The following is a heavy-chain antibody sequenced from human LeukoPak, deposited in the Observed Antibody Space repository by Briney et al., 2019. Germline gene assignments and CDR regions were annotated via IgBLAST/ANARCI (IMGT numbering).Heavy chain of an antibody. D-gene: IGHD5-18*01. V-gene: IGHV4-39*01. J-gene: IGHJ4*02. CDR1: GGSISSSSYY. Sequence: SEILSLTCTVSGGSISSSSYYWGWIRQPPGKGLEWIGSIYYSGSTYYNPSLKSRVTISVDTSKNQFSLKLSSVTAADTVVYYCASPAMVDNYFDYWGQGTLVTVSS. CDR2: IYYSGST. CDR3: ASPAMVDNYFDY.